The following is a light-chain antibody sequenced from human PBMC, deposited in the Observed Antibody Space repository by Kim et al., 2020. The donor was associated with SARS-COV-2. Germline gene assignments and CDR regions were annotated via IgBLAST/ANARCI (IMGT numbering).Light chain of an antibody. V-gene: IGKV3-20*01. CDR2: GAS. J-gene: IGKJ4*01. CDR3: QQYALSPALT. Sequence: EFVLTQSPGTLSLSPGERATLSCRASQSLTNNYLAWYQQKPGQPPRLLIYGASDRATGIPERFSGSGSGTDFTLTISRLEPEDFAVYYCQQYALSPALTFGGGTKLEI. CDR1: QSLTNNY.